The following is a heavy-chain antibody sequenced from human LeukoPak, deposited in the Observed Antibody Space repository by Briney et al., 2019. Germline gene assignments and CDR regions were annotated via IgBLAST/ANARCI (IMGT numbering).Heavy chain of an antibody. CDR3: ASSVDTALVSDVGFDI. Sequence: GASVKVSCKASGYTFTDYYMHWVRQAPGQGLEWMGWINPNSGGTNYAQKFQGRVTMTRDTSISTAYMELSRLRSDDTAVCYCASSVDTALVSDVGFDIWGQGTMVTVSS. J-gene: IGHJ3*02. CDR2: INPNSGGT. CDR1: GYTFTDYY. V-gene: IGHV1-2*02. D-gene: IGHD5-18*01.